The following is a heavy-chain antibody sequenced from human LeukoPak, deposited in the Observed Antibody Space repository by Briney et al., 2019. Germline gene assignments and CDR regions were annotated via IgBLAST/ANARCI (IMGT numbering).Heavy chain of an antibody. J-gene: IGHJ4*02. CDR2: MSSSSSHI. D-gene: IGHD2-21*02. V-gene: IGHV3-21*01. Sequence: GGSLRLSCAASGFTIRRYSMNWVRQAQGQGQEWVSSMSSSSSHIYYADSVKGRFTITRDNAKNSLYLQMNSLRAEDTAVYFCARSDYCGGDCYSSLSNYWGQGTLVTVSS. CDR3: ARSDYCGGDCYSSLSNY. CDR1: GFTIRRYS.